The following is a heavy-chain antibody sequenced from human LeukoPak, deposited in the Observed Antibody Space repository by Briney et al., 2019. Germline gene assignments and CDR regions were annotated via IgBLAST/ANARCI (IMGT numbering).Heavy chain of an antibody. J-gene: IGHJ4*02. CDR2: ISAGGDTT. CDR3: ASPSNWGSGGRYFDY. V-gene: IGHV3-48*01. D-gene: IGHD7-27*01. Sequence: PGGSLRLSCAASGFTFTTYTLSWVRQAPGKGLEWVSIISAGGDTTYYADSVKGRFTISRDNAKKSLYLQMNSLRAEDTAVYYCASPSNWGSGGRYFDYWGQGTLVTVSS. CDR1: GFTFTTYT.